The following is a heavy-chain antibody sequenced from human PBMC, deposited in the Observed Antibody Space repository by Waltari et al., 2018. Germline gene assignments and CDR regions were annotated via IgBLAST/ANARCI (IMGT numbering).Heavy chain of an antibody. CDR1: GGTFSLHA. J-gene: IGHJ3*01. V-gene: IGHV1-69*01. Sequence: QVQLMQSGAEVKKPGSSVQVSCTASGGTFSLHALSWVRQAPGQGLEWLGGVIPMFGTVNYAQSFQGRVTITAAESTSTIYMELHTLRSEDTAVYYCASGAGYCSSSNCPHDAFNVWGQGTMVTVSS. CDR2: VIPMFGTV. D-gene: IGHD2-2*01. CDR3: ASGAGYCSSSNCPHDAFNV.